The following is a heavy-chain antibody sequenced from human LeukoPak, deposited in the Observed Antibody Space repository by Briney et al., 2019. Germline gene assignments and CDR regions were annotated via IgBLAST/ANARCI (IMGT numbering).Heavy chain of an antibody. V-gene: IGHV4-30-4*01. D-gene: IGHD3-10*01. CDR2: IYYSGST. CDR1: GGSISSSNW. CDR3: ARARNRYYYGSGSFDY. Sequence: PSETLSLTCAVSGGSISSSNWWSWVRQPPGKGLEWIGYIYYSGSTYYNPSLKSRVTISVDTSKNQFSLKLSSVTAADTAVYYCARARNRYYYGSGSFDYWGQGTLVTVSS. J-gene: IGHJ4*02.